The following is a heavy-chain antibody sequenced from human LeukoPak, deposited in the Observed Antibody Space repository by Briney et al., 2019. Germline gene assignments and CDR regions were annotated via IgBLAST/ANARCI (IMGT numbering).Heavy chain of an antibody. V-gene: IGHV1-46*01. D-gene: IGHD6-13*01. CDR1: GYTFTTYY. CDR2: INPSGGST. J-gene: IGHJ5*02. Sequence: GASVKVSCKASGYTFTTYYMHWVRQAPGQGLEWMGIINPSGGSTSYAQKFQERVTITRDMSTSTAYMELSSLRSEDTAVYYCAAVSLVAAAGDPWGQGTLVTVSS. CDR3: AAVSLVAAAGDP.